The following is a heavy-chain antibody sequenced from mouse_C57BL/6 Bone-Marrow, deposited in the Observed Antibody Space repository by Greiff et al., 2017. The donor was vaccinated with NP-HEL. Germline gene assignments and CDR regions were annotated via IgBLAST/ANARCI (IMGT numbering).Heavy chain of an antibody. CDR2: INPGSGGT. D-gene: IGHD1-1*01. V-gene: IGHV1-54*01. J-gene: IGHJ2*01. CDR3: ARVGYYGSRDY. Sequence: VQRVESGAELVRPGTSVKVSCKASGYAFTNYLIEWVKQRPGQGLEWIGVINPGSGGTNYNEKFKGKATLTADKSSSTAYMQLSSLTSEDSAVYFCARVGYYGSRDYWGQGTTLTVSS. CDR1: GYAFTNYL.